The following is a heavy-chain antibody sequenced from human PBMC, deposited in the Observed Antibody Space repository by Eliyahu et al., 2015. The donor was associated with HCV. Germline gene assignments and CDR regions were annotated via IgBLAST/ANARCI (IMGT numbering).Heavy chain of an antibody. Sequence: EVQLLESGGGLVQPGGSLRLSCAASGFSFYYYAMSWVRQAPGKGLEWVSTIDGSGAYTYYADSVKGRFTISRDNSENTLFLQMNSLRAEDTAIYYCANTFAVATTPRGDCWGQGTLVTVSS. CDR1: GFSFYYYA. V-gene: IGHV3-23*01. CDR2: IDGSGAYT. CDR3: ANTFAVATTPRGDC. J-gene: IGHJ4*02. D-gene: IGHD6-19*01.